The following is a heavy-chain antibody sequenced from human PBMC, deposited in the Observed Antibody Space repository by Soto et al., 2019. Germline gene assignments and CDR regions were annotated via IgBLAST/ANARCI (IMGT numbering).Heavy chain of an antibody. D-gene: IGHD2-2*01. J-gene: IGHJ6*02. CDR3: AREPREFSTSGGLAV. CDR1: GGSVNTDNYY. Sequence: QVQLQESGPGLVKPSETLSLTCTVSGGSVNTDNYYWTWIRQPPGKRLEWLGSLYYSGSTNYNPSLKCRVTKSVDTPQSHLSLKLSSVPAADTAVYFCAREPREFSTSGGLAVWGPGATVTVSS. V-gene: IGHV4-61*03. CDR2: LYYSGST.